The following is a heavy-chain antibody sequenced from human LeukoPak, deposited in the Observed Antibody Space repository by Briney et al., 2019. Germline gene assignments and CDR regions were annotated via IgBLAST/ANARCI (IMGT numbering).Heavy chain of an antibody. Sequence: SETLSLTCTVSGGSISVYYWSWIRQPPGKGLEWIGYIYYSGSTNYNPYLKSRVTISVDTSKNQFSLKLSSVTAADTAVYYCARHSKYYYDSSGSYVGYFQHWGQGTLVTVSS. J-gene: IGHJ1*01. V-gene: IGHV4-59*08. CDR3: ARHSKYYYDSSGSYVGYFQH. CDR2: IYYSGST. CDR1: GGSISVYY. D-gene: IGHD3-22*01.